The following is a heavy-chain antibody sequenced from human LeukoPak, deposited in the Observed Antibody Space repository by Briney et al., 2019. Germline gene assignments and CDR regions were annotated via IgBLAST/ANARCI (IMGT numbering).Heavy chain of an antibody. Sequence: GGSLRLSCAASGFTFSRNGMTWVRQAPGKGLEWVSAISGSGGSTYYADSVKGRFTISRDNSKNTLYLQMNSLRAEDTAVYYCAGASGFVSAFDYWGQGTLVTVSS. D-gene: IGHD5-12*01. CDR2: ISGSGGST. J-gene: IGHJ4*02. CDR1: GFTFSRNG. V-gene: IGHV3-23*01. CDR3: AGASGFVSAFDY.